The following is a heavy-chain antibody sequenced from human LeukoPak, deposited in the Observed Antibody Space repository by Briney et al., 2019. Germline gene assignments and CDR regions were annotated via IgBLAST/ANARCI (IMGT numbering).Heavy chain of an antibody. CDR1: GFTFSKYW. Sequence: GGSLRLSCAASGFTFSKYWISWVRQAPGKGLDWVANMKPDGSEKYYVDSVKGRFTISRDNAKNSLYLQMNSLRAEDTAVYYCARENVYYDFWSGYPPIPYFDYWGQGTLVTVSS. CDR2: MKPDGSEK. CDR3: ARENVYYDFWSGYPPIPYFDY. J-gene: IGHJ4*02. D-gene: IGHD3-3*01. V-gene: IGHV3-7*01.